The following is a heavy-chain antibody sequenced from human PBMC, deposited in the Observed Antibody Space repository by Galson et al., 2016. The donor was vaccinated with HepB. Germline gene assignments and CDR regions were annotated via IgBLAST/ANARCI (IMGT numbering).Heavy chain of an antibody. Sequence: QVQLQESGPGLVKPSETPSLTCAVSGGSLSTRNWWSWIRPTPGKGLEWIGAIYHTGTTHYNPSLKSHVTISLDKSKNQVLLKLTSVTAADTAVYYCARVPPLERRLYWGQGTLVTVSS. CDR1: GGSLSTRNW. CDR2: IYHTGTT. CDR3: ARVPPLERRLY. J-gene: IGHJ4*02. V-gene: IGHV4-4*02. D-gene: IGHD1-1*01.